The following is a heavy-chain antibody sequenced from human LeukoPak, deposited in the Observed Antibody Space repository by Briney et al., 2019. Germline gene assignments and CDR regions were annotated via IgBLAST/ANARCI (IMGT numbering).Heavy chain of an antibody. J-gene: IGHJ6*02. CDR2: INHNGNVN. V-gene: IGHV3-7*03. Sequence: GGSLRLSCAASGFTFSSYWINWARQAPGKGLEWVASINHNGNVNYYVDSVKGRFTIPRDNAKNSLYLQMSNLRAEDTAVYFCARGGGLDVWGQGATVTVSS. CDR3: ARGGGLDV. CDR1: GFTFSSYW. D-gene: IGHD3-16*01.